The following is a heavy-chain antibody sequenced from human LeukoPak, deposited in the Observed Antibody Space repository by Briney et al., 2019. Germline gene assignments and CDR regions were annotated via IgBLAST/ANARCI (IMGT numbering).Heavy chain of an antibody. Sequence: GVSLRLSCAASGFTFSSYAMSWVRQAPGKGLEWVSAISGSGGSTYYADSVKGRFTISRDNSKNTLYLQMNSLRAEDTAVYYCAKRSSVTGMGMDVWGQGTTVTVSS. V-gene: IGHV3-23*01. CDR1: GFTFSSYA. CDR3: AKRSSVTGMGMDV. D-gene: IGHD4-17*01. J-gene: IGHJ6*02. CDR2: ISGSGGST.